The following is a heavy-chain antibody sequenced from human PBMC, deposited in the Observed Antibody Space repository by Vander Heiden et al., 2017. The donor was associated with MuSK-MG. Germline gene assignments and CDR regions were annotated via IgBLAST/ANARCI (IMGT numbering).Heavy chain of an antibody. Sequence: QVQLQESGPGLVKPSETLSLTCAVSGGSISGYYWSWIRQPAGKGLEWIGRMYTNGRTNYNPSLKSRVTMSVDTSKSQFSLKLSSVTAADTAFYYCARDLARPGGYYMDVWGKGTTVTVSS. D-gene: IGHD6-6*01. CDR2: MYTNGRT. V-gene: IGHV4-4*07. CDR1: GGSISGYY. J-gene: IGHJ6*03. CDR3: ARDLARPGGYYMDV.